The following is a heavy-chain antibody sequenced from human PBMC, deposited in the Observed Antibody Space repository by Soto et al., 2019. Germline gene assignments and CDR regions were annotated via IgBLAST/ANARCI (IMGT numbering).Heavy chain of an antibody. CDR3: ARGRGVVIPAGTPDAFDV. V-gene: IGHV1-18*01. D-gene: IGHD2-21*01. CDR1: GYIFNKYG. Sequence: ASVKVSCKASGYIFNKYGFNWGRQAPGQGLEWMGRISAFNGYTNFAQKFQGSVTLTTDTSTNTAYMELSSLRSDDTAIYYCARGRGVVIPAGTPDAFDVWGQGTMVTVSS. J-gene: IGHJ3*01. CDR2: ISAFNGYT.